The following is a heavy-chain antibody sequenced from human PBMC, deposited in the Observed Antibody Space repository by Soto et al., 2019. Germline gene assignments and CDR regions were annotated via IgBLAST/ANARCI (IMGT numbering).Heavy chain of an antibody. CDR3: PTPMVRRVSARYYFYLLYV. J-gene: IGHJ6*02. Sequence: GEXLKSXCQASGDSVTTDWIAWVRQMPGKGLDSMAIISPRDSHSRSRPSFHAQVTLSVDKSIPPAYLPSSSLKASDTAMYYCPTPMVRRVSARYYFYLLYVWGQGTTVTVSS. V-gene: IGHV5-51*01. CDR1: GDSVTTDW. CDR2: ISPRDSHS. D-gene: IGHD3-10*01.